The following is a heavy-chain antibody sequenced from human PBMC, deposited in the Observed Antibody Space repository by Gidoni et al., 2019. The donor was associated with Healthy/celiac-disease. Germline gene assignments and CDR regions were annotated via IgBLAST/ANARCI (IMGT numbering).Heavy chain of an antibody. CDR2: IIPILGMA. V-gene: IGHV1-69*08. CDR1: GGTFSSYT. Sequence: QVQLVQSGAEVKKPGSSVKVSCKASGGTFSSYTISWVRQAPGQGLGWMGRIIPILGMANYAKKFQGRVPITADKSTSTAYMGLSSLRSEDTAVYYCARDELGRVGDYWGQGTLVTVSS. D-gene: IGHD1-26*01. J-gene: IGHJ4*02. CDR3: ARDELGRVGDY.